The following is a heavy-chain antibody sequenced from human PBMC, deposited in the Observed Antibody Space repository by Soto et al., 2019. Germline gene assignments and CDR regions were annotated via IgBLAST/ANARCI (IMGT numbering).Heavy chain of an antibody. D-gene: IGHD1-26*01. CDR1: GFTFDDYG. V-gene: IGHV3-20*04. CDR2: VNWNGGST. CDR3: VRGASLNFDY. Sequence: EVQLVESGGGVLRPGGSLRLSCAASGFTFDDYGMSWARQAPGKGLDLVSGVNWNGGSTGYADSVKGRFTISRDNAKNSRYLKMNRLRAVDTAFYYCVRGASLNFDYWGQGTLVTVSS. J-gene: IGHJ4*02.